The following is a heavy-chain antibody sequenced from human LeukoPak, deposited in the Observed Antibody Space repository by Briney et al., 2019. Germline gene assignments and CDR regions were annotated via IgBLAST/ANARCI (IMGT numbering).Heavy chain of an antibody. D-gene: IGHD4-17*01. CDR2: IIPILGIA. CDR1: GGTFSSYA. J-gene: IGHJ3*02. CDR3: ARDTRLSRVTFDI. V-gene: IGHV1-69*04. Sequence: SVKVSCKASGGTFSSYAISWVRQAPGQGLEWMGRIIPILGIANYAQKFQGRVTITADKSTSTAYMELSSLRSEDTAVYYCARDTRLSRVTFDIWGQGTMVTVSS.